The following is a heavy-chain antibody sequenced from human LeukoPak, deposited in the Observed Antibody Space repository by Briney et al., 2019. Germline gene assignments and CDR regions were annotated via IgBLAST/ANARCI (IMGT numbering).Heavy chain of an antibody. CDR3: ARISNYSDSSGRFDY. V-gene: IGHV2-70*11. CDR1: GFSLSTSGMC. D-gene: IGHD3-22*01. Sequence: SGPTLVNPTQTLTLTCTFSGFSLSTSGMCVSWIRQPPGKALEWLARIDWDDDKYYSTSLKTRLTISKDTSKNQVVLTMTNMDPVDTATYYCARISNYSDSSGRFDYWGQGTLVTVSS. CDR2: IDWDDDK. J-gene: IGHJ4*02.